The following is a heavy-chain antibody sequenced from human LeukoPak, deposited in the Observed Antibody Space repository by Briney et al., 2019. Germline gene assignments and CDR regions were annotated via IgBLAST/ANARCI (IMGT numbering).Heavy chain of an antibody. CDR3: ANRGIVWYWDY. CDR2: ISGSENNT. V-gene: IGHV3-23*01. J-gene: IGHJ4*02. D-gene: IGHD2-8*02. Sequence: QPGGSLPLSCAASGFTFSRYAMTWVRQAPGKGLQGVLYISGSENNTYYADSVKGRFTISRDNDTNTLYLQINSRRAEDTAVYYCANRGIVWYWDYWGQGTLVTVSS. CDR1: GFTFSRYA.